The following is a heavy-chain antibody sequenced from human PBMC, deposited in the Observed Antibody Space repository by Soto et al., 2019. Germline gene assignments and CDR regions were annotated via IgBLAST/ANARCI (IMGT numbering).Heavy chain of an antibody. CDR2: ISAYNGNT. V-gene: IGHV1-18*01. J-gene: IGHJ1*01. CDR3: AGDGIGYCSGGSCFSFHLG. D-gene: IGHD2-15*01. Sequence: QVQLVQSGAEVKKPGASVKVSCKASGYTFTSYGISWVRQAPGQGLEWMGWISAYNGNTNYAQKLQGRVTMTTNTSTSTTDMELRSLRSDDTAVYYCAGDGIGYCSGGSCFSFHLGWGQGTLVTVSS. CDR1: GYTFTSYG.